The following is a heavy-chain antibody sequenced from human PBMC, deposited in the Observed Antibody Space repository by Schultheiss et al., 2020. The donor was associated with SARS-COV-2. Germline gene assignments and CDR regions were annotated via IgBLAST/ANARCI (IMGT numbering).Heavy chain of an antibody. D-gene: IGHD1-26*01. Sequence: SQTLSLTCTVSGGSISSSSYYWGWIRQPPGKGLEWIGSIFTSGSTYYNPSLKSRVTISVDTSKNQFSLKLSSVTAADTAVYYCARRPLVRGYYYYYMDVWGKGTTVTVSS. CDR3: ARRPLVRGYYYYYMDV. CDR2: IFTSGST. J-gene: IGHJ6*03. V-gene: IGHV4-39*07. CDR1: GGSISSSSYY.